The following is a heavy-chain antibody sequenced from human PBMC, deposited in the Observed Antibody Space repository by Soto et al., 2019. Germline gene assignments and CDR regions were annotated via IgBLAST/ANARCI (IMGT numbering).Heavy chain of an antibody. CDR2: INPSVGTT. V-gene: IGHV1-46*01. CDR1: GYSFTMYY. Sequence: ASVKVSCKASGYSFTMYYMHWVRKAPGQGLEWMGIINPSVGTTSYAQKFQGRVTMTRDTSTSTVYMELSSLRSEDTAVYYCARGRPLLLRTVPDAFDIWGQGTMVTVSS. CDR3: ARGRPLLLRTVPDAFDI. D-gene: IGHD4-17*01. J-gene: IGHJ3*02.